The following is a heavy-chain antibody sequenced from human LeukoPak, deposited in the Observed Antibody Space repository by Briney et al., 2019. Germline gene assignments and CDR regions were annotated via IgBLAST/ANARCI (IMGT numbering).Heavy chain of an antibody. Sequence: GGSLRLPCAASGFIFSSYSMSWVRQAPGKGLEWVSVITGSGGNTYYADSVKGRFTISKDNSKNTVYLQMSSLRVDDTAVYYCAKTASSSWPSYYYGMDVWGQGTTVTVSS. CDR3: AKTASSSWPSYYYGMDV. CDR1: GFIFSSYS. CDR2: ITGSGGNT. D-gene: IGHD6-13*01. V-gene: IGHV3-23*01. J-gene: IGHJ6*02.